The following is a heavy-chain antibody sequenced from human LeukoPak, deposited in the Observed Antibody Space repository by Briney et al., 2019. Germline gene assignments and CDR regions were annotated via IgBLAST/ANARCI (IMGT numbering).Heavy chain of an antibody. CDR1: GYTFTGYY. D-gene: IGHD2-2*01. Sequence: ASVKVSCKASGYTFTGYYMHWVRQAPGQGLEWMGWINPNSGGTNYAQKFQGRVTMTRDTPISTAYMELSRLRSDDTAVYYCARGPSAGDQLLFDYWGQGTLVTVSS. J-gene: IGHJ4*02. V-gene: IGHV1-2*02. CDR2: INPNSGGT. CDR3: ARGPSAGDQLLFDY.